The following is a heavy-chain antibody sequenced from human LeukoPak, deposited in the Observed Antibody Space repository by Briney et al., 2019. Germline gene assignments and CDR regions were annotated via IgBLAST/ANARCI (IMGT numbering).Heavy chain of an antibody. CDR3: PREIEYCSGGSCYPGGYFDY. Sequence: GGSLRLSCAASGFTFSSYSMNWVRQAPGKGLEWVSSISSSSSYIYYADSVKGRFTISRDNAKNSLYLQMNSLRAEDTAVYYCPREIEYCSGGSCYPGGYFDYWGQGTLVTVSS. D-gene: IGHD2-15*01. V-gene: IGHV3-21*01. CDR1: GFTFSSYS. CDR2: ISSSSSYI. J-gene: IGHJ4*02.